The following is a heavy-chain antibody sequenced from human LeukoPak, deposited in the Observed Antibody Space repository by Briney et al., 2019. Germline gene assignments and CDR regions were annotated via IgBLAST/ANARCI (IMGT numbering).Heavy chain of an antibody. CDR3: AREVAVAGSYYFDY. D-gene: IGHD6-19*01. J-gene: IGHJ4*02. V-gene: IGHV4-59*01. CDR2: IYHSGST. CDR1: GGSISSYY. Sequence: SETLSLTCTVSGGSISSYYWSWIRQPPGKGLEWIGYIYHSGSTNYNPSLKSRVTISVDTSKNQFSLKLSSVTAADTAVYYCAREVAVAGSYYFDYWGQGTLVTVSS.